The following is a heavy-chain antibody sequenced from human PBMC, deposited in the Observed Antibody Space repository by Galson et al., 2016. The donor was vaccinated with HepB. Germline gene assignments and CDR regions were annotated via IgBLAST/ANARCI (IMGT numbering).Heavy chain of an antibody. CDR1: GFTSTNYA. CDR2: ISYDGKNT. D-gene: IGHD2-15*01. Sequence: SLRLSCAVSGFTSTNYAMHWVRQAPGKGLEWVALISYDGKNTFYADSVKGRFTISRDRSKSTLSLQMNNLRSEDTGAYYCARGRYCSGGYCSRGVFGLDVWGKGTTVTVSS. J-gene: IGHJ6*04. CDR3: ARGRYCSGGYCSRGVFGLDV. V-gene: IGHV3-30*01.